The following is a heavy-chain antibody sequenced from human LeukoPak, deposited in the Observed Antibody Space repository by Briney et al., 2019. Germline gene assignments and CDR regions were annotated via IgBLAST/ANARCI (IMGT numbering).Heavy chain of an antibody. CDR1: GFTFSSYA. Sequence: GGSPRLSCAASGFTFSSYAMSWVRQAPGKGLEWVSAISGSGGSTYYADSVKGRFTISRDNSKNTLYLQMNGLRAEDTAVYYCAKHVVTMIVVVITTGYFDYWGQGTLVTVSS. CDR2: ISGSGGST. D-gene: IGHD3-22*01. J-gene: IGHJ4*02. CDR3: AKHVVTMIVVVITTGYFDY. V-gene: IGHV3-23*01.